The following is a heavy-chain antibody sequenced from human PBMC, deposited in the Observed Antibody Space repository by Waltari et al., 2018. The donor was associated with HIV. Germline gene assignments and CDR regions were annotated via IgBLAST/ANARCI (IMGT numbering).Heavy chain of an antibody. CDR3: ARGPGRSLDY. D-gene: IGHD3-10*01. CDR2: INTKTGNP. J-gene: IGHJ4*02. V-gene: IGHV7-4-1*02. CDR1: GYTLTNYA. Sequence: QVQLVQSGSELKMTGPAVKASCKASGYTLTNYAMTWVRQAPGQGLEWVGWINTKTGNPTYAQGFTGRFVFSLDTSVSTAYLQISSLKAEDTAVYYCARGPGRSLDYWGQGTLVTVSS.